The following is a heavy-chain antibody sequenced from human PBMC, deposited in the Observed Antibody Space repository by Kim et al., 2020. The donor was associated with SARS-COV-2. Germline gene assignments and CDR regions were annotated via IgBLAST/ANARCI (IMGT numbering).Heavy chain of an antibody. J-gene: IGHJ3*02. V-gene: IGHV3-21*01. Sequence: GGSLRLSCAASGFTFSSYSMNWVRQAPGKGLEWVSSISSSSSYIYYADSVKGRFTISRDNAKNSLYLQMNSLRAEDTAVYYCARDEGVLRYPPNAFDIWGQGTMVTVSS. CDR1: GFTFSSYS. D-gene: IGHD3-9*01. CDR3: ARDEGVLRYPPNAFDI. CDR2: ISSSSSYI.